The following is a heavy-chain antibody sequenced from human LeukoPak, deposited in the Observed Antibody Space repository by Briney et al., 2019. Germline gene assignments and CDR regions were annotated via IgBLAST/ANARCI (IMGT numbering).Heavy chain of an antibody. CDR3: TSGIVVVVAARRVWFDP. V-gene: IGHV3-49*04. J-gene: IGHJ5*02. D-gene: IGHD2-15*01. Sequence: PGRSLRLSCTASGFTFGDYAMSWVRQAPGKGLEWVGFIRSKAYGGTTEYAASVKGRFTISRDDSKSIAYLQMNSLKTEDTAVYYCTSGIVVVVAARRVWFDPWAREPWSPSPQ. CDR1: GFTFGDYA. CDR2: IRSKAYGGTT.